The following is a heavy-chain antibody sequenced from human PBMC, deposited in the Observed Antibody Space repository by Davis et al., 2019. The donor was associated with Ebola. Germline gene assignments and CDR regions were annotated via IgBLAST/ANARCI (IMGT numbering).Heavy chain of an antibody. V-gene: IGHV1-3*01. Sequence: ASVKVSCKASGYTFTNYGITWVRQAPGQRLEWMGWINAGNGNTKYPQKFQGRVTITRDTSASTAYMELSSLRSEDTAVYYCARGEQWLTFDYWGQGTLVTVSS. D-gene: IGHD6-19*01. J-gene: IGHJ4*02. CDR2: INAGNGNT. CDR3: ARGEQWLTFDY. CDR1: GYTFTNYG.